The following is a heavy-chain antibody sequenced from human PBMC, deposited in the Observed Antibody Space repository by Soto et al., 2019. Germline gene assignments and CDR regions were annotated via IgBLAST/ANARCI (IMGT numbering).Heavy chain of an antibody. V-gene: IGHV5-10-1*01. J-gene: IGHJ5*02. CDR2: IDPSDSYT. Sequence: EVQLVQSGAEVKKPGESLRISCKGSGYSFTSYWISWVRQMPGKGLEWMGRIDPSDSYTNYSPSFQGHVTISADKSISTAYLQWSSLKASNTAMYYCARRHSSSSAFDPWGQGTLVTVSS. CDR1: GYSFTSYW. D-gene: IGHD6-13*01. CDR3: ARRHSSSSAFDP.